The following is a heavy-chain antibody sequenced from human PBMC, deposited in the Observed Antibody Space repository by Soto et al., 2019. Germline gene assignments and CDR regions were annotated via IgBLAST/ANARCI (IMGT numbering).Heavy chain of an antibody. Sequence: PGESLKISCKGSGYSFTSYWISWVRQMPGKGLEWMGRIDPSDSYTNYSPSFQGHVTISADKSISTAYLQWSSLKASDTAMYYCARHLKGYGGNLGALDYWGQGTLVTVSS. V-gene: IGHV5-10-1*01. D-gene: IGHD4-17*01. CDR1: GYSFTSYW. J-gene: IGHJ4*02. CDR2: IDPSDSYT. CDR3: ARHLKGYGGNLGALDY.